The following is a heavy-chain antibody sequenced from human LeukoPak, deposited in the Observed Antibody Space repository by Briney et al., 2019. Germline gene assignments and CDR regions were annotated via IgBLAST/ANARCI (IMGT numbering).Heavy chain of an antibody. CDR3: ATYFAGAETFDI. D-gene: IGHD3-16*01. CDR1: GNSITTYW. CDR2: IFPGDSDT. V-gene: IGHV5-51*01. J-gene: IGHJ3*02. Sequence: GASLQISCKASGNSITTYWIGWVRQKPGKGLEWMGLIFPGDSDTKYSPSFQGQVTISADKSISTAYLQWSSLKASDTAIYYCATYFAGAETFDIWGQGTVVTVSS.